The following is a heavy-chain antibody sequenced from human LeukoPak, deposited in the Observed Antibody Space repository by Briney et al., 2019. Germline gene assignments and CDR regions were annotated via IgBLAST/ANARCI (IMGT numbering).Heavy chain of an antibody. V-gene: IGHV3-23*01. D-gene: IGHD3-16*02. J-gene: IGHJ4*02. Sequence: PGGSLRLSCVASGFAFSSYAMSWVRQAPGKGLEWVSHISDSGGDIYHTDSVKGRFSISRDNSKNTLYLQMNSLGAEDTAIYYCGKQGKLSYPYYLDYWGQGTLVAVSS. CDR3: GKQGKLSYPYYLDY. CDR2: ISDSGGDI. CDR1: GFAFSSYA.